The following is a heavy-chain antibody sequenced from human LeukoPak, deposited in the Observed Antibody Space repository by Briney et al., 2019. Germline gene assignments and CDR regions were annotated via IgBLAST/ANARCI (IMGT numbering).Heavy chain of an antibody. CDR1: GYTFTSYG. D-gene: IGHD3-10*01. Sequence: ASVKVSCKASGYTFTSYGISWVRQAPGQGLEWMGWISAYNGNTNYAQKLQGRVTMTTDTSTSTAYMELRSLRSDDTAVYYCARRRMVRGVNNWFDPWGQGTLVTVSS. J-gene: IGHJ5*02. CDR3: ARRRMVRGVNNWFDP. V-gene: IGHV1-18*01. CDR2: ISAYNGNT.